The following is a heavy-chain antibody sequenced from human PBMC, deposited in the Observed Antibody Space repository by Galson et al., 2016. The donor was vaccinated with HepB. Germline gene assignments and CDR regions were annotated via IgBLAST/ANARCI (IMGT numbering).Heavy chain of an antibody. CDR3: VHNECTGGSCSALAFDI. D-gene: IGHD2-8*02. J-gene: IGHJ3*02. CDR1: GFSLSTRGVS. Sequence: PALVKPTQTLTLTCTVSGFSLSTRGVSVGWIRQPPGKTLEWLAIIYWDDDNRYSPSLQTRLTITKDTSKNQVVLTMTNMDPVDTGTYYCVHNECTGGSCSALAFDIWGQGTMVTVSS. V-gene: IGHV2-5*02. CDR2: IYWDDDN.